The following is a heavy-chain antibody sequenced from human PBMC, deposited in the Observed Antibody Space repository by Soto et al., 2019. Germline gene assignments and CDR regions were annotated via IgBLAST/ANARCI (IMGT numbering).Heavy chain of an antibody. Sequence: QVQLVQSGAEVKKPGSSVKVSCKASGGTFSSYAISWVRQAPGQGLEWMGGISPIFGTANYAQKFQGRVTITADESTSTAYMELSSLRSEDTAVYYCARVNYDFWIGYSAPFDYWGQGTLVTVSS. CDR3: ARVNYDFWIGYSAPFDY. D-gene: IGHD3-3*01. V-gene: IGHV1-69*01. CDR2: ISPIFGTA. J-gene: IGHJ4*02. CDR1: GGTFSSYA.